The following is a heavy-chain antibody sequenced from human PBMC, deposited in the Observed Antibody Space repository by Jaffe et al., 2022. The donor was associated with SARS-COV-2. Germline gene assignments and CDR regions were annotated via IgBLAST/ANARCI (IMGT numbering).Heavy chain of an antibody. CDR3: AKGGYLDPFKGLWSGMDV. J-gene: IGHJ6*02. D-gene: IGHD5-18*01. CDR1: GFTFSSYG. V-gene: IGHV3-30*18. CDR2: ISYDGSNK. Sequence: QVQLVESGGGVVQPGRSLRLSCAASGFTFSSYGMHWVRQAPGKGLEWVAVISYDGSNKYYADSVKGRFTISRDNSKNTLYLQMNSLRAEDTAVYYCAKGGYLDPFKGLWSGMDVWGQGTTVTVSS.